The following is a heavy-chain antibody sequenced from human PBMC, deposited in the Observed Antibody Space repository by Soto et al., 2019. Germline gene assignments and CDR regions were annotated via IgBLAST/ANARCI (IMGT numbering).Heavy chain of an antibody. V-gene: IGHV5-10-1*01. Sequence: GESLKISCQGSGYTFSNNWISWVRQKPGKGLEWMGKIDPSGSYTDYSPSFQGHVSLSVDKSVSTAYLQWSSLKASDSAIYYCARMPTTVTTFFDYWGQGTLVTVSS. J-gene: IGHJ4*02. D-gene: IGHD4-17*01. CDR1: GYTFSNNW. CDR2: IDPSGSYT. CDR3: ARMPTTVTTFFDY.